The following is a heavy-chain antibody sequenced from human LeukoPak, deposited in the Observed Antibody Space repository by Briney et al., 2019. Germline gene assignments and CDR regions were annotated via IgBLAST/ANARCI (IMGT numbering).Heavy chain of an antibody. CDR3: ARDWERGVVVPAATGYYYYYGMDV. J-gene: IGHJ6*02. CDR2: INPNSGGT. D-gene: IGHD2-2*01. Sequence: ASVKVSFKASGYTFTGYYMHWVRQAPGQGLEWMGWINPNSGGTNYAQKLQGRVTMTTDTSTSTAYMELRSLRSDDTAVYYCARDWERGVVVPAATGYYYYYGMDVWGQGTTVTVSS. CDR1: GYTFTGYY. V-gene: IGHV1-2*02.